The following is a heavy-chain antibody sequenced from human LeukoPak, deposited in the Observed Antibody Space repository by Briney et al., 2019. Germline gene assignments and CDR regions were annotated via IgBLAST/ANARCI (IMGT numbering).Heavy chain of an antibody. CDR1: GFTFSSYD. J-gene: IGHJ2*01. Sequence: GGSLRLSCAASGFTFSSYDMSWVRQAPGKGLEWVSASGGDDGSTYADSVKGRFTISRDSSKNTLYLQMNSLRAEDTATYYCAKALNYWYFDLWGRGNLVTVSS. V-gene: IGHV3-23*01. CDR2: SGGDDGST. CDR3: AKALNYWYFDL.